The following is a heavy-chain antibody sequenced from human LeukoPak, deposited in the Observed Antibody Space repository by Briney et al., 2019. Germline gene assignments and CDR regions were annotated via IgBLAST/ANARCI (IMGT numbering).Heavy chain of an antibody. D-gene: IGHD3-22*01. J-gene: IGHJ1*01. CDR3: ARVLAYYYGSSGHYYRSRFSGFHFQH. V-gene: IGHV4-34*01. Sequence: SETLSLTCAVYGGSFSGYYWSWIRQPPGKGLEWIGEINHSRSTNYNPSLKSRVTISVDTSKNQFSLKLSSVTAADTAVYYCARVLAYYYGSSGHYYRSRFSGFHFQHWGQGTLVTVSS. CDR2: INHSRST. CDR1: GGSFSGYY.